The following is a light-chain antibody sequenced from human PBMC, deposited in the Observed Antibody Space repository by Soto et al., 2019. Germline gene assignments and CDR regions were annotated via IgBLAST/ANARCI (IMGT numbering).Light chain of an antibody. CDR2: DVS. CDR3: SSFTSSSTYV. V-gene: IGLV2-14*01. J-gene: IGLJ1*01. Sequence: QSALTQPASVSGSPGQSITISCTGTSSDVDGYNYVSWYQQYPGKAPRLMIYDVSNRPSGVSNRFSGSKSGNTASLTISGLQAEDEADYYCSSFTSSSTYVFGTGTKLTVL. CDR1: SSDVDGYNY.